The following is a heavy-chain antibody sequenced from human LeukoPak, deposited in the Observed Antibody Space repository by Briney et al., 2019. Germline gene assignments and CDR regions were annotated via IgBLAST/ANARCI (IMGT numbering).Heavy chain of an antibody. CDR1: GGSISSSSYY. CDR3: ARGYTSSWYFGNWFDP. V-gene: IGHV4-39*01. Sequence: SQTLSLTCTVSGGSISSSSYYWGWIRQPPGKGLEWIGYIYYSGSTYYNPSLKSRVTISVDTSKNQFSLKLSSVTAADTAVYYCARGYTSSWYFGNWFDPWGQGTLVTVSS. J-gene: IGHJ5*02. D-gene: IGHD6-13*01. CDR2: IYYSGST.